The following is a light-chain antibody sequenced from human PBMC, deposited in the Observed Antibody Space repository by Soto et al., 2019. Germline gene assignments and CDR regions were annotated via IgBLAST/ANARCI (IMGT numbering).Light chain of an antibody. Sequence: DIQMTQSPSTLSASVGDRVTITCRASQSISSWLAWYQQKPGKAPKLLIHKASSLESGVPSRFSGSGSGTEFTLTISSLQPDDFAPYYCHQYNSYLYTFGQGTKLEIK. V-gene: IGKV1-5*03. CDR3: HQYNSYLYT. J-gene: IGKJ2*01. CDR1: QSISSW. CDR2: KAS.